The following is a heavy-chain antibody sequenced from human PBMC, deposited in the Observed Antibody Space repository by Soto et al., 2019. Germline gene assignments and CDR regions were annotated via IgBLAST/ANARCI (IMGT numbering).Heavy chain of an antibody. D-gene: IGHD2-2*01. CDR3: VPITVGGGEGYCSGISCCRFGY. V-gene: IGHV2-5*02. Sequence: QITLKESGPTLVKPTQTLTLTCTFSGFSLSTRGVGVGWIRQPPGKALEWLTLIYWVDDKRYSPSLRSRLTITKYTSKNQEVLTMTNMDPVDTATFYCVPITVGGGEGYCSGISCCRFGYWGQGTLVSVSS. J-gene: IGHJ4*02. CDR2: IYWVDDK. CDR1: GFSLSTRGVG.